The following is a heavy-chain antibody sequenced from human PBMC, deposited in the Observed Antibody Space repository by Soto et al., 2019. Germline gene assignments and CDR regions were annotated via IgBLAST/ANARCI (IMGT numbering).Heavy chain of an antibody. Sequence: QVQLVESGGGVVQPGRSLRLSCAASGFIFSSYAMHWFRQAPGKGLEWVAVISSDGLNRYYADSVGCIFTISRDNSENTGYLHKSILTGDDKAVLYSAKPPWNLAQTHYIDFGGQGTLVTVSS. V-gene: IGHV3-30-3*02. CDR1: GFIFSSYA. D-gene: IGHD1-1*01. CDR3: AKPPWNLAQTHYIDF. CDR2: ISSDGLNR. J-gene: IGHJ4*02.